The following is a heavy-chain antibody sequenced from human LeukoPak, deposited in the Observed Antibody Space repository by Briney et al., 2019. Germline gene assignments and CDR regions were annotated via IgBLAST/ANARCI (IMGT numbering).Heavy chain of an antibody. D-gene: IGHD5-24*01. CDR2: IIPIFGTA. J-gene: IGHJ4*02. CDR3: AREGDGYSMPDY. CDR1: GGTFSSYA. V-gene: IGHV1-69*05. Sequence: SVKVSCXASGGTFSSYAISWVRQAPGQGLEWMGGIIPIFGTANYAQKFQGRVTITTDESTSTAYMELSSLRSEDTAVYYCAREGDGYSMPDYWGQGTLVTVSS.